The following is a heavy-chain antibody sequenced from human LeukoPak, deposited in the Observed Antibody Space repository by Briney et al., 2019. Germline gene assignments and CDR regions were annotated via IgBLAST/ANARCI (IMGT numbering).Heavy chain of an antibody. CDR2: IYYSGST. V-gene: IGHV4-31*03. CDR1: GGSVSSGGYY. CDR3: ARVRVAARPDDAFDI. J-gene: IGHJ3*02. D-gene: IGHD6-6*01. Sequence: SETLSLTCTVSGGSVSSGGYYWSWIRQHPGKVLEWIGYIYYSGSTYYNPSLKSRVTISVDTSKNQFSLKLSSVTAADTAVYYCARVRVAARPDDAFDIWGQGTMVTVSS.